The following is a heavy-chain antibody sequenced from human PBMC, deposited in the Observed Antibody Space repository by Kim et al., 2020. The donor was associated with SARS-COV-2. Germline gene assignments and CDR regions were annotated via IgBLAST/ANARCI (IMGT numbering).Heavy chain of an antibody. CDR2: GSEI. J-gene: IGHJ4*02. Sequence: GSEIYCVDSVKGRFTISRDNAVNSLYLQMNSLRAGDTAVYYCARGINTAAWGQGTLVTVSS. CDR3: ARGINTAA. V-gene: IGHV3-7*01. D-gene: IGHD2-15*01.